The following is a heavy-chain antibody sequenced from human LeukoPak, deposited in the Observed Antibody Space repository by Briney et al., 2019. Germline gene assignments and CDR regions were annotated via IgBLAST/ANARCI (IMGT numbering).Heavy chain of an antibody. CDR3: VKDPNPLYDFWSGFK. V-gene: IGHV3-23*01. CDR1: GFTLSGHT. CDR2: IGGRDDRT. D-gene: IGHD3-3*01. J-gene: IGHJ4*02. Sequence: GGSLRLSCAASGFTLSGHTMTWLRQAPGKGLEWVSIIGGRDDRTYYADSVRGRFTISRDSPNNILLLQMNSLRAEDTAVYYCVKDPNPLYDFWSGFKWGQGTLVTVSS.